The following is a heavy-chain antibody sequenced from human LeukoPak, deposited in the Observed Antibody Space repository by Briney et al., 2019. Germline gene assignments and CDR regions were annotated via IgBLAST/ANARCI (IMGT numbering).Heavy chain of an antibody. J-gene: IGHJ4*02. Sequence: SETLSLTCAVYGGSFSGYYWSWIRQPPGKGLEWIGEINHSGSTNYNPSLKSRVTISVDTSKNQFSLKLSSVTAADTAVYYCARRRQLAARPSPIDYWGQGILVTVSS. CDR1: GGSFSGYY. CDR2: INHSGST. V-gene: IGHV4-34*01. D-gene: IGHD6-6*01. CDR3: ARRRQLAARPSPIDY.